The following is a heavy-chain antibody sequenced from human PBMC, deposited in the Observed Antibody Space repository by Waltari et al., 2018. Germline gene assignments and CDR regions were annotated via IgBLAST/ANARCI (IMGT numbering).Heavy chain of an antibody. D-gene: IGHD2-15*01. CDR1: GGSISSSSYY. V-gene: IGHV4-39*07. CDR3: ARGGYCSGGSCDDAFDI. Sequence: QLQLQESGPGLVKPSETLSLTCTVSGGSISSSSYYWGWIRQPPGKGLEWIGSIYYSGRTYYNPSLKSRFTIPVDTSKNQFSLKLSSVTAADTAVYYCARGGYCSGGSCDDAFDIWGQGTMVTVSS. J-gene: IGHJ3*02. CDR2: IYYSGRT.